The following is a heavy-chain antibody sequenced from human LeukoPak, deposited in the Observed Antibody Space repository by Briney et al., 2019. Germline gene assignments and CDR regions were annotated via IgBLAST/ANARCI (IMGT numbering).Heavy chain of an antibody. CDR2: IRQDGKET. CDR1: GFSFSNYW. CDR3: SKEDFDR. Sequence: PGGSLRLSCAASGFSFSNYWMRWVRQAPGKGLEGLAAIRQDGKETYYADSVKARFTIYRDNTKKSVYLQMNRLRAEDTAVYYYSKEDFDRWGQGSLVTVSS. D-gene: IGHD3-9*01. V-gene: IGHV3-7*01. J-gene: IGHJ1*01.